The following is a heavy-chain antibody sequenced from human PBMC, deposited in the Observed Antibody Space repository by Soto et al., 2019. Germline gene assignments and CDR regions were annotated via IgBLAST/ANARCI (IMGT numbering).Heavy chain of an antibody. V-gene: IGHV1-69*08. Sequence: QVQLVQSGAEVKKPGSSVKVSCKASGGTFSSYTISWVRQAPGQGLEWMGRIIPILGIANYAQKFQGRVTITADKSTSTAYMELSSLRSEDTAVYYCARDEEYCSRTSCYEPWYFDLWGRGTLVTVSS. D-gene: IGHD2-2*01. CDR3: ARDEEYCSRTSCYEPWYFDL. CDR2: IIPILGIA. J-gene: IGHJ2*01. CDR1: GGTFSSYT.